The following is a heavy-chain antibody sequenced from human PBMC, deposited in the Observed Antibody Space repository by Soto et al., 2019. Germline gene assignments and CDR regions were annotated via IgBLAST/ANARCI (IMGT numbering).Heavy chain of an antibody. V-gene: IGHV4-59*08. CDR2: IYYSGST. CDR3: ARHRRDTAMAGLFDY. J-gene: IGHJ4*02. CDR1: GGSISSYY. Sequence: SETLSLTCTVSGGSISSYYWSWIRQPPGKGLEWIGYIYYSGSTNYNPSLKSRVTISVDTSKNQFSLKLSSVTAADTAVYYCARHRRDTAMAGLFDYWGQGTLVTVSS. D-gene: IGHD5-18*01.